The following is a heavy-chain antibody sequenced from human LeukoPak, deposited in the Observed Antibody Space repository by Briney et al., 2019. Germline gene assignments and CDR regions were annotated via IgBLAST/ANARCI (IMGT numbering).Heavy chain of an antibody. D-gene: IGHD3-16*01. CDR1: GYTFTSYG. Sequence: GASVKVSCKASGYTFTSYGISWVRQAPGQGLEWMGIINPSGGSTSYAQKFQGRVTMTRDTSTSTVYMELSSLRSEDAAVYYCARDAVPSRGVFYYYYYMDVWGKGTTVTVSS. J-gene: IGHJ6*03. CDR2: INPSGGST. V-gene: IGHV1-46*01. CDR3: ARDAVPSRGVFYYYYYMDV.